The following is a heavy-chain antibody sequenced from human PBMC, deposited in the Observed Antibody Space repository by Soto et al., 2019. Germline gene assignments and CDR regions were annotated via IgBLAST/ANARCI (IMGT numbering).Heavy chain of an antibody. D-gene: IGHD3-10*01. CDR1: GGSIRSSSYY. V-gene: IGHV4-39*01. CDR2: IYYSGST. J-gene: IGHJ6*02. CDR3: ARLRITMVRGVIGYYYYGMDV. Sequence: PSETLSLTCTVSGGSIRSSSYYWGWIRQPPGKGLEWIGSIYYSGSTYYNPSLKSRVTISVDTSKNQFSLKLSSVTAADTAVYYCARLRITMVRGVIGYYYYGMDVWGQGTTVTVS.